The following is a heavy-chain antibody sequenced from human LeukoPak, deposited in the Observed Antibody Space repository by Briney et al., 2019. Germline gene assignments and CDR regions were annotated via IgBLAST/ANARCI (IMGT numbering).Heavy chain of an antibody. J-gene: IGHJ4*02. CDR2: INSDGSST. D-gene: IGHD3-16*01. CDR3: ARGGTGKDPNFDY. V-gene: IGHV3-74*01. CDR1: GFTFSSYW. Sequence: GGSLRLSCAASGFTFSSYWMHWVRQAPGKGLVWVSRINSDGSSTSYVDSVKGRFTISRDNAKNTLYLQMNSLRAEDTAVYYCARGGTGKDPNFDYWGQGTLVTVSS.